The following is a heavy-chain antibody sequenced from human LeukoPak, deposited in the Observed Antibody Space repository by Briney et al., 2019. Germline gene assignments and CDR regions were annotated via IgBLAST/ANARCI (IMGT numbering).Heavy chain of an antibody. J-gene: IGHJ6*03. D-gene: IGHD4-11*01. Sequence: SETLSLTCTVSGDSITSYYWSWIRQPAGKGLEWIGRIYTSGSTNYNPSLKSRVTMSIDTSKNQFSLKLSSVTAADTAVYYCARHLHRDCFYYYYMDVWGKGTTVTISS. V-gene: IGHV4-4*07. CDR1: GDSITSYY. CDR3: ARHLHRDCFYYYYMDV. CDR2: IYTSGST.